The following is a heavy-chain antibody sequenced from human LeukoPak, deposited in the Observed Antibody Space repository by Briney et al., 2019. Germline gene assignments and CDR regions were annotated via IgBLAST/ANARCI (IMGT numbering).Heavy chain of an antibody. CDR1: GGSISSSSYY. D-gene: IGHD3-10*01. CDR3: ARDGVAGIGWFDP. CDR2: IYYSGST. V-gene: IGHV4-39*02. Sequence: SETLSLTCTVTGGSISSSSYYWGWIRQPPGKGLEWIGSIYYSGSTYYNPSLKSRVTISVDTSKNQFSLKLSSVTAADTAVYYCARDGVAGIGWFDPWGQGTLVTVSS. J-gene: IGHJ5*02.